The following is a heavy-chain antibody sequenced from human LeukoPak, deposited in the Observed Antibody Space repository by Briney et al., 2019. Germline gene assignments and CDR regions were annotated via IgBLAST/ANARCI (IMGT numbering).Heavy chain of an antibody. CDR2: IWYDGSNK. CDR1: GFTFSRNA. J-gene: IGHJ4*02. Sequence: GGSLRLSCAASGFTFSRNAMHWVRQAPGKGLEWVTVIWYDGSNKYYADSVKGRFTISRDNSKNTVYLQMNSLRAEDTAVYYCAKDGIAVAGSSAWYWGRGTQVTVSS. CDR3: AKDGIAVAGSSAWY. V-gene: IGHV3-33*06. D-gene: IGHD6-19*01.